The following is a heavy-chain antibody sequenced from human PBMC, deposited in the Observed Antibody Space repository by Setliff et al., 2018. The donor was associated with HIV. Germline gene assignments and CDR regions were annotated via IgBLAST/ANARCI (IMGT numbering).Heavy chain of an antibody. D-gene: IGHD1-7*01. CDR1: GGSISSYY. J-gene: IGHJ6*03. CDR2: IYYSGVT. V-gene: IGHV4-59*01. CDR3: ARGDGTKYYYYYYMDV. Sequence: PSETLSLTCTVSGGSISSYYWSWIRQPPGKGLEWIGYIYYSGVTNYNPSLKSRVTISLDTSKNQFSLKLTSVTAADTAVYYCARGDGTKYYYYYYMDVWGKGTTVTVSS.